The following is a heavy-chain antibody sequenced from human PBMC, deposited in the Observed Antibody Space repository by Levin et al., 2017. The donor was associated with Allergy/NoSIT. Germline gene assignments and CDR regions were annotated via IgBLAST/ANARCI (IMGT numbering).Heavy chain of an antibody. Sequence: SETLSLTCTVSGGSISSGGYYWNWIRQHPGKGLESIGYIYYSGDTYYNPSLESRVTISLDTSRNQFSLKLKSLTAADTAVYYCARRGYSYNDDVNIWGQGTMITVSS. D-gene: IGHD5-18*01. CDR3: ARRGYSYNDDVNI. J-gene: IGHJ3*02. CDR2: IYYSGDT. V-gene: IGHV4-31*03. CDR1: GGSISSGGYY.